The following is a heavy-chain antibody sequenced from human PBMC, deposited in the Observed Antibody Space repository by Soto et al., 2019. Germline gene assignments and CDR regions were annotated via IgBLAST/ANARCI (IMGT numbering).Heavy chain of an antibody. D-gene: IGHD5-18*01. CDR1: GGSISSYY. CDR2: IYYSGST. Sequence: QVQLQESGPGLVKPSETLSLTCTVSGGSISSYYWSWIRQPPGKGLAWIGYIYYSGSTNYNPSLKSRVTISVDTSKNQCSLKLSSVTAADTAVYYCARGGYEGGNLEHYFDYWGQGTLVTVSS. V-gene: IGHV4-59*01. CDR3: ARGGYEGGNLEHYFDY. J-gene: IGHJ4*02.